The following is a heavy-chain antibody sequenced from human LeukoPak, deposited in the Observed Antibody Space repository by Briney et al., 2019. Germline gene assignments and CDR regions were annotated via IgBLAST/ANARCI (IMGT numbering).Heavy chain of an antibody. Sequence: ASVKVSCKASGYTFTSYGISWVRQAPGQGLEWMGWISAYNGNTNYAQKLQGRVTMTTDTSTSTAYMELRSLRSDDTAVYYCARDGRVGYYGSGSFLDYWGQGTLVTVSS. CDR3: ARDGRVGYYGSGSFLDY. J-gene: IGHJ4*02. V-gene: IGHV1-18*01. CDR1: GYTFTSYG. CDR2: ISAYNGNT. D-gene: IGHD3-10*01.